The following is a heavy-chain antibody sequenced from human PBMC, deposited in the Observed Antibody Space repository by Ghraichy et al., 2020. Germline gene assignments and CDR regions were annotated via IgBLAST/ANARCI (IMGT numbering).Heavy chain of an antibody. CDR2: INHSGST. CDR3: ARSSYYDSSGL. Sequence: SQTLSLTCAVYGGSFSGYYWSWIRQPPGQGLEWIGEINHSGSTNYNPSLKSRVTISVDTSTNQFSLKLNSVTAADTAVYYCARSSYYDSSGLWGQGTLVTVSS. CDR1: GGSFSGYY. J-gene: IGHJ4*02. D-gene: IGHD3-22*01. V-gene: IGHV4-34*01.